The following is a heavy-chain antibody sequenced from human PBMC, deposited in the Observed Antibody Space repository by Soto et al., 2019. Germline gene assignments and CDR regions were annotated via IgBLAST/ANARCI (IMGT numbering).Heavy chain of an antibody. V-gene: IGHV3-23*01. Sequence: GGSLRLSCAASGFTFSSYAMSWVRQAPGKGLEWVSAISGSGGSTYYADSVKGRFTISRDNSKNTLYLQMNSLRAEDTAVYYCAKKTLRGYSYVPWMSHDDSSGYYLDYWGQGTLVTVSS. D-gene: IGHD3-22*01. CDR2: ISGSGGST. CDR3: AKKTLRGYSYVPWMSHDDSSGYYLDY. CDR1: GFTFSSYA. J-gene: IGHJ4*02.